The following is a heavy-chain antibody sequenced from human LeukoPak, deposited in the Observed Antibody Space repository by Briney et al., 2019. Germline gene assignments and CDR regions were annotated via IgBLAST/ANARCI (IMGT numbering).Heavy chain of an antibody. CDR2: IHTSGDT. D-gene: IGHD6-25*01. J-gene: IGHJ6*03. V-gene: IGHV4-4*09. CDR3: ARHAADYYYMDV. CDR1: GDSIRNYY. Sequence: SETLSLTCTVSGDSIRNYYWSWIRQPPGKGLEWLAFIHTSGDTNYNPSLKTRATISVDMSKNQFSLRLGSVTAADTAVYYCARHAADYYYMDVWGQGTTVTVSS.